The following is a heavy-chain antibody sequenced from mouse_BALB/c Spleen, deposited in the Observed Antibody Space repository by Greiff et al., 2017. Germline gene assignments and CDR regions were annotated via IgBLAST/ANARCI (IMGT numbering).Heavy chain of an antibody. CDR3: ARNPLLRYAMDY. J-gene: IGHJ4*01. V-gene: IGHV2-2*02. D-gene: IGHD1-1*01. CDR2: IWSGGST. CDR1: GFSLTSYG. Sequence: VKLVESGPGLVQPSQSLSITCTVSGFSLTSYGVHWVRQSPGKGLEWLGVIWSGGSTDYNAAFISRLSISKDNSKSQVFFKMNSLQANDTAIYYCARNPLLRYAMDYWGQGTSVTVSS.